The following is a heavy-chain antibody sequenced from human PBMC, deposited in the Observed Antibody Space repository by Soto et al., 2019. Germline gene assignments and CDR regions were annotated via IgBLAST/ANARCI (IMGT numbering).Heavy chain of an antibody. CDR1: GYSFTSYW. Sequence: EVQLVQSGAEVKKPGESPKISCKGSGYSFTSYWIGWVRQMPGKGLEWMGIIYPGDSDTRYSPSFQGQVTISADKSISTAYLLWSSLKASDTAMYYCARRYYDYAPASWFDPWGQGTLVTVSS. J-gene: IGHJ5*02. V-gene: IGHV5-51*01. D-gene: IGHD3-16*01. CDR3: ARRYYDYAPASWFDP. CDR2: IYPGDSDT.